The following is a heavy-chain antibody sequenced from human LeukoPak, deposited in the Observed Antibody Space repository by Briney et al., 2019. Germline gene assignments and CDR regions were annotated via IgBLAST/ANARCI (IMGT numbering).Heavy chain of an antibody. Sequence: GGSLRLSCAASGFTFSSYWMTWVRQAPGKGLEWVANIKQDASERYYVDSVKGRFTISRDNAENSLYLQMNSLRAEDTAVYYCATPTAGTWHFDYWGQGTLVTVSS. CDR3: ATPTAGTWHFDY. CDR1: GFTFSSYW. CDR2: IKQDASER. V-gene: IGHV3-7*01. D-gene: IGHD1-1*01. J-gene: IGHJ4*02.